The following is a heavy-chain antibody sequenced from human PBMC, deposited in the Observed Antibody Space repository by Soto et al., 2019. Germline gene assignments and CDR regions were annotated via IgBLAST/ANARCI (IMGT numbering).Heavy chain of an antibody. Sequence: VESLKISYEGAWDQCINYGINRVLKMTGQGLEWMGRIDPSDSYNNYSPSCEGHVAFLVDKSLSTAYVQWSSLKAADTAMYFCGRQGGDGYHIDHWGQGTLVTVSS. CDR1: WDQCINYG. J-gene: IGHJ4*02. D-gene: IGHD3-16*01. CDR3: GRQGGDGYHIDH. CDR2: IDPSDSYN. V-gene: IGHV5-10-1*01.